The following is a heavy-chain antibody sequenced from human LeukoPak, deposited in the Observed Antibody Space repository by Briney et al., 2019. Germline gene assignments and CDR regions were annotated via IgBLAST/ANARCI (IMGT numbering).Heavy chain of an antibody. CDR1: GFTVSSNY. CDR3: ARDGRVGATSSFDY. D-gene: IGHD1-26*01. Sequence: GGSLRLSCAAAGFTVSSNYMSWVRQAPGEWLEWVSVISSGASTSHAASVKGRFTISRDNSKNTLYLQMNSLRAEDTAVYYCARDGRVGATSSFDYWGQGTLVTVSS. V-gene: IGHV3-66*01. CDR2: ISSGAST. J-gene: IGHJ4*02.